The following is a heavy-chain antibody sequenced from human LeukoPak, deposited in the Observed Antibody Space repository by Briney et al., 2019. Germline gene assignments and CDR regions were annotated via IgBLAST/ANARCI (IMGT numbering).Heavy chain of an antibody. CDR3: ASAQWDSSKCLRFDP. Sequence: SETLSLTCSVSGGSISTSYWSWIRQSPGKGREGIGYIYYSVITNYNPSLNSRVTISVDTSKNQFSLKLSSVTAADTAVYYCASAQWDSSKCLRFDPWGQGTLVTVYS. V-gene: IGHV4-59*01. D-gene: IGHD6-13*01. CDR1: GGSISTSY. J-gene: IGHJ5*02. CDR2: IYYSVIT.